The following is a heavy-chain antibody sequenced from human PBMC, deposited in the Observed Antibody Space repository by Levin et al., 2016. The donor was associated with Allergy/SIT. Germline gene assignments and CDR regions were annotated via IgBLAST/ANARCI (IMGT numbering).Heavy chain of an antibody. Sequence: WIRQPPGKGLEWVSGINWNGGSTGYADSVKGRFTISRDNAKNSLYLQMNSLRAEDTALYYCARGGGTNTDYYYYGMDVWGQGTTVTVSS. CDR2: INWNGGST. D-gene: IGHD2-15*01. J-gene: IGHJ6*02. CDR3: ARGGGTNTDYYYYGMDV. V-gene: IGHV3-20*03.